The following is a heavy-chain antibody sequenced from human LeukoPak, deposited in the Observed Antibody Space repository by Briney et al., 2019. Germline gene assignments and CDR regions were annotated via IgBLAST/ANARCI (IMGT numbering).Heavy chain of an antibody. D-gene: IGHD6-13*01. CDR2: IYYSGST. Sequence: KPSETLSLTCTVSGGSISSSSYYWGWIRQPPGKGLEWIGSIYYSGSTYYNPSLKSRVTISVDTSKNQFSLKLSSVTAADTAVYYCASEYSSSWYMAYWGQGTLVTVSS. CDR3: ASEYSSSWYMAY. J-gene: IGHJ4*02. V-gene: IGHV4-39*01. CDR1: GGSISSSSYY.